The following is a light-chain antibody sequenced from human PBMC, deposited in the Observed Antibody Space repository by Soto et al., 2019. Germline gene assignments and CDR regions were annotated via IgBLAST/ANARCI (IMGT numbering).Light chain of an antibody. J-gene: IGLJ2*01. CDR2: DVN. CDR3: CSYAGSSSVF. V-gene: IGLV2-11*01. Sequence: QSALTQPRSVSGSPGQSGTISCTGSSSDVGGYNYVSWYQHHPGKPPKLMIYDVNKRPSGVPDRFSGSKSGNTASLTISGLQAEDEADFYCCSYAGSSSVFFRGGTKLTVL. CDR1: SSDVGGYNY.